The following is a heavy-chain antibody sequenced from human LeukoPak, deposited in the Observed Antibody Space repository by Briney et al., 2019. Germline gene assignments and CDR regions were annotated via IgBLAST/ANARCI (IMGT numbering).Heavy chain of an antibody. CDR3: TRDYGDLYYYYGMDV. CDR2: IKQDGGKK. Sequence: GGSLRLSCTASGFTFSTFLMSWVRQAPGKGLEWVANIKQDGGKKYLVDSVKGRFTISRDNAKNSLYLQMNSLRAEDTAVYYCTRDYGDLYYYYGMDVWGQGTTVIVSS. V-gene: IGHV3-7*03. D-gene: IGHD4-17*01. CDR1: GFTFSTFL. J-gene: IGHJ6*02.